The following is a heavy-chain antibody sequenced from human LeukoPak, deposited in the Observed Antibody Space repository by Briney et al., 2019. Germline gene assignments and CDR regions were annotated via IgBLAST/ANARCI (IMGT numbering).Heavy chain of an antibody. CDR1: GYTFTHYG. Sequence: ASVRVSCDASGYTFTHYGISGVRHPPGHGLVWMGWITAHNVNTHYAQKIQGRVTMSTDTSPSTAPTELRSLRAEDTAVYYCAELGITMLGGVWGKGTTVTISS. V-gene: IGHV1-18*01. J-gene: IGHJ6*04. CDR3: AELGITMLGGV. CDR2: ITAHNVNT. D-gene: IGHD3-10*02.